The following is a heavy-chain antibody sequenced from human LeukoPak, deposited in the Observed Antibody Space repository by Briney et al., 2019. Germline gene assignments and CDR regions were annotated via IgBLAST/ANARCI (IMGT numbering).Heavy chain of an antibody. J-gene: IGHJ4*02. Sequence: GPVKVSCKASGYTFTSYGISWVRQAPGQGLEWMGWISAYNGNTNYAQKLQGRVTMTTDTSTSTAYMELRSLRSDDTAVYYCARVASIGAIGDHWGQGTLVTVSS. D-gene: IGHD6-6*01. V-gene: IGHV1-18*01. CDR2: ISAYNGNT. CDR1: GYTFTSYG. CDR3: ARVASIGAIGDH.